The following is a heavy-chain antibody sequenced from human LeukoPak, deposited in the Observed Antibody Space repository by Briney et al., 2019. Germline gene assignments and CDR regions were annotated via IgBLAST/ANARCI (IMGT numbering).Heavy chain of an antibody. CDR2: IIGSGGST. CDR1: GFTFSNYW. J-gene: IGHJ4*02. CDR3: AKATLGSCSGARCYPFDY. V-gene: IGHV3-23*01. Sequence: GGSLRLSCAASGFTFSNYWMNWVRQAPGKGLEWVSSIIGSGGSTYFADSVRGRFTISRDNSKNTLYLQMNSLRAEDTARYYCAKATLGSCSGARCYPFDYWGQGTLVNVSS. D-gene: IGHD2-15*01.